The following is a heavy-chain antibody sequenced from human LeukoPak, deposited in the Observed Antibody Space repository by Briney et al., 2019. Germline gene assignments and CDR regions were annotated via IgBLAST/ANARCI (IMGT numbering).Heavy chain of an antibody. Sequence: SETLSLTCAVYGGSFSGYYWSWIRQPPGKGLEWIGEINHSGSTNYNPSLKSRVTISVDTSKNQFSLKLSSVTAADTAVDYCACRGQSFWYFDLWGRGTLVTVSS. D-gene: IGHD3-10*01. J-gene: IGHJ2*01. V-gene: IGHV4-34*01. CDR3: ACRGQSFWYFDL. CDR2: INHSGST. CDR1: GGSFSGYY.